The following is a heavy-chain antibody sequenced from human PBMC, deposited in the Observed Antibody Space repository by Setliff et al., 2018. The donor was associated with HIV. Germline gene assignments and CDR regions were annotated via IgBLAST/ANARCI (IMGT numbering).Heavy chain of an antibody. CDR1: GYSFTDYF. Sequence: ASVKVSCKASGYSFTDYFIHWVRQAPGRGLEWMGWISPNNGDTNIPQTLQGRVTMTRDTSINTAYMEFSSLRSDDTAVYYCARFLDHDYGDYRTYYFDFWGQGTLVTVSS. CDR2: ISPNNGDT. V-gene: IGHV1-2*02. J-gene: IGHJ4*02. CDR3: ARFLDHDYGDYRTYYFDF. D-gene: IGHD4-17*01.